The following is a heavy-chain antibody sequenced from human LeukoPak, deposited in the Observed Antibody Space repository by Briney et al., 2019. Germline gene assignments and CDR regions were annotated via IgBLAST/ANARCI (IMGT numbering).Heavy chain of an antibody. V-gene: IGHV1-2*02. CDR1: GYTFTDYY. J-gene: IGHJ4*02. Sequence: ASVKVSCKASGYTFTDYYIHWVRQAPGQGLEWMGWMNPNSIGRRYAQKFQGRVTMTGDTSINTAYMELTSLKSDDTAVYYCARGPYDSSGFQDHWGQGTLVTVSS. CDR3: ARGPYDSSGFQDH. CDR2: MNPNSIGR. D-gene: IGHD3-22*01.